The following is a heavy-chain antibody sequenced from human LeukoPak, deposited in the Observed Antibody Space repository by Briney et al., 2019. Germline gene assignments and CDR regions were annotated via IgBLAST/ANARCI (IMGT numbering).Heavy chain of an antibody. CDR1: GYSFSENY. D-gene: IGHD3-22*01. CDR3: ARGKDDSPGHYHAFDV. J-gene: IGHJ3*01. Sequence: VSFKASGYSFSENYIHWVRQAPGQGLEYMGRINHKSCETNFLQRFKGRVTMHIDRSISTAYMEARKLRYDETHVYFCARGKDDSPGHYHAFDVWGHGKMVTVSS. CDR2: INHKSCET. V-gene: IGHV1-2*05.